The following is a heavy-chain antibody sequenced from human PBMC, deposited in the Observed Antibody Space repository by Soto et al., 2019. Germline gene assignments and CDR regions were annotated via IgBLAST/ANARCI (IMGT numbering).Heavy chain of an antibody. J-gene: IGHJ6*02. V-gene: IGHV4-4*02. CDR3: AKSSSAGDYYYYGMDV. D-gene: IGHD6-6*01. CDR1: GGSISSSNW. Sequence: SETLSLTCAVSGGSISSSNWWSWVRQPPGKGLGWIGEIYHSGSTNYNPSLKSRVTISVDKSKNQFSLKLSSVTAADTAVYYCAKSSSAGDYYYYGMDVWGQGTTVTVSS. CDR2: IYHSGST.